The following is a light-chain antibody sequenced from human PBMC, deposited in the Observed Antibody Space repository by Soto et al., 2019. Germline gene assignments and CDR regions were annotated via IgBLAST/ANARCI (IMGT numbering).Light chain of an antibody. CDR2: AAS. CDR3: QQSYSTPGT. J-gene: IGKJ1*01. CDR1: QTIRNF. V-gene: IGKV1-39*01. Sequence: DVQVTQSPSSLSASVGDRVTITCRSSQTIRNFLNWYQQKPGKAPKVLIYAASTLRSGVPSRFSGCGSGTDFTLTISSLQPEDFATYYCQQSYSTPGTFGQGTKVEI.